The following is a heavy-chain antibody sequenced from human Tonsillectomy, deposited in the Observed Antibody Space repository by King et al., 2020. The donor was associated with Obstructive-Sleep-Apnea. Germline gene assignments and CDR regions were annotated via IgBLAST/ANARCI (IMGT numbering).Heavy chain of an antibody. CDR3: AIPRGYSYAPDAFDI. CDR2: IYPGDSDT. J-gene: IGHJ3*02. CDR1: GYSFTSYW. V-gene: IGHV5-51*01. Sequence: DVQLVQSGAEVKKPGESLKISCKGSGYSFTSYWIGWVRQMPGKGLEGLGIIYPGDSDTSNSPSFQGQVTISADKSISTAYLQWSSLKASDTAMYYCAIPRGYSYAPDAFDIWGQGTMVTVSS. D-gene: IGHD5-18*01.